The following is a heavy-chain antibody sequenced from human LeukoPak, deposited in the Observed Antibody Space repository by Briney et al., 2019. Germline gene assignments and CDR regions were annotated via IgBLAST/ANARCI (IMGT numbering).Heavy chain of an antibody. Sequence: PGRSLRLSCAASGFTFSSYAMHWVRQAPGTGLKWVAVISYDGSNKYYADSVKGRFTISRDNSKNTLYLQMYSLGAEDTAVYYCARGWDSSSSVVWNWFDPWGQGTLVTVSS. CDR1: GFTFSSYA. D-gene: IGHD6-6*01. CDR3: ARGWDSSSSVVWNWFDP. J-gene: IGHJ5*02. V-gene: IGHV3-30*01. CDR2: ISYDGSNK.